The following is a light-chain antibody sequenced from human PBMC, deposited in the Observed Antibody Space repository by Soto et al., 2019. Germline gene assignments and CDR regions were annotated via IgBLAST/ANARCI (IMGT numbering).Light chain of an antibody. J-gene: IGKJ2*01. CDR1: QGIINY. V-gene: IGKV1-39*01. CDR2: TAS. Sequence: DIQMTQSPSSLSASVGDRVTITCRASQGIINYLNCYQQKPGKAPTLLIYTASNLQNGVPSRFSGSGSGTDFTLTISSLQPEYVATYYCQQSYSTPHTFGQGTKLEIK. CDR3: QQSYSTPHT.